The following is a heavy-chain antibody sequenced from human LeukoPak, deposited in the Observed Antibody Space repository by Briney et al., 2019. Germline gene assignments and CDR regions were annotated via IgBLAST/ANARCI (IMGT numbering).Heavy chain of an antibody. V-gene: IGHV1-18*01. CDR1: GYTFTSYG. CDR3: ARDGEDIVVVPAAMSRFDP. Sequence: ASVKVSRKASGYTFTSYGISWVRQAPGQGLEWMGWISAYNGNTNYAQKLQGRVTMTTDTSTSTAYMELRSLRSDDTAVYYCARDGEDIVVVPAAMSRFDPWGQGTLVTVSS. D-gene: IGHD2-2*01. CDR2: ISAYNGNT. J-gene: IGHJ5*02.